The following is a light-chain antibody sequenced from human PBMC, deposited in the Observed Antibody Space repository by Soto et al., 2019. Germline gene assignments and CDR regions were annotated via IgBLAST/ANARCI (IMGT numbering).Light chain of an antibody. Sequence: EIVLTQSPVTLSLSPGERATLSCRASRSVSSSINWYQQKPGQAPRFLIYDASNRATGIPARFSGSGSGTDFTLTISSIETEDFALYYCQQRINWPLTFGGGTKVDIK. CDR2: DAS. CDR1: RSVSSS. V-gene: IGKV3-11*01. CDR3: QQRINWPLT. J-gene: IGKJ4*01.